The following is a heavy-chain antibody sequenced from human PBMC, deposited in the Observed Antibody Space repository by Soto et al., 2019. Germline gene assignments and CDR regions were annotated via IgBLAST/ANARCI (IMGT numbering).Heavy chain of an antibody. CDR3: ARSHGINWFDX. CDR2: INPNTGAT. J-gene: IGHJ5*02. V-gene: IGHV1-2*04. Sequence: GASVKVSCKSSGYSFTEFYIHWVRKAPGQGLEWMGWINPNTGATKYAQKFQDWVTMTRDTSITTAYMELSSLRFDSTAIYYCARSHGINWFDXWGQGTPVTVSS. CDR1: GYSFTEFY.